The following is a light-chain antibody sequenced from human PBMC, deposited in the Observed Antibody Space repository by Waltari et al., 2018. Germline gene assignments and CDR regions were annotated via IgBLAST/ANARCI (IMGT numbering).Light chain of an antibody. Sequence: GLTQPASVSGSPGQSITISCTGTSSDIGSYDLVSWYLLLPGKAPKLLISEVSQRPSGVSTRFSGSKSGNTASLTISGLQAEDEAGYYCCSYGGTTNWMFGGGTRLTV. V-gene: IGLV2-23*02. CDR2: EVS. J-gene: IGLJ3*02. CDR1: SSDIGSYDL. CDR3: CSYGGTTNWM.